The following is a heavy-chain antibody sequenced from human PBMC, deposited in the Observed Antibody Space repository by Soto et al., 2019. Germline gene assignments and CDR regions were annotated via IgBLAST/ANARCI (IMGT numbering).Heavy chain of an antibody. J-gene: IGHJ4*02. CDR2: IYSGGST. D-gene: IGHD3-22*01. Sequence: HPGGSLRLSCAASGFTVSSNYMSWVRQAPGKGLEWVSVIYSGGSTYYADSVKGRFTISRDNSKNTLYLQMNSLRAEDTAVYYCATGSSGYYYFDYWGQGTLVTVSS. CDR3: ATGSSGYYYFDY. V-gene: IGHV3-53*01. CDR1: GFTVSSNY.